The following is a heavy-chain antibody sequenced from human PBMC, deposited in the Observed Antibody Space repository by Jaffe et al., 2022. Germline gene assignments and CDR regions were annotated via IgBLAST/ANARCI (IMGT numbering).Heavy chain of an antibody. D-gene: IGHD2-15*01. CDR3: ARYGPIVVVVAASTFDY. J-gene: IGHJ4*02. V-gene: IGHV4-39*01. CDR2: IYYSGST. CDR1: GGSISSSSYY. Sequence: QLQLQESGPGLVKPSETLSLTCTVSGGSISSSSYYWGWIRQPPGKGLEWIGSIYYSGSTYYNPSLKSRVTISVDTSKNQFSLKLSSVTAADTAVYYCARYGPIVVVVAASTFDYWGQGTLVTVSS.